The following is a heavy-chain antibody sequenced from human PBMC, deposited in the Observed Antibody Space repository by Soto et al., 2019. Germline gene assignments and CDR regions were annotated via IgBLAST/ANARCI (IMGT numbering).Heavy chain of an antibody. V-gene: IGHV1-46*01. CDR1: GYTFTTYA. Sequence: ASVKVSCKASGYTFTTYAMHWVRQAPGQRLEWMGIINASSGSTSYAQKFQGRVTMTRDTSTSTVYMELSSLRSEDTAVYYCARGDYVWGSYRLYYYYGMDVWGQGTTVTVSS. J-gene: IGHJ6*02. CDR3: ARGDYVWGSYRLYYYYGMDV. D-gene: IGHD3-16*02. CDR2: INASSGST.